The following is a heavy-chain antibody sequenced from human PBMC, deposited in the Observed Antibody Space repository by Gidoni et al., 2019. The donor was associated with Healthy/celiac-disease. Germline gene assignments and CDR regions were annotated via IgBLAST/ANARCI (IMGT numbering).Heavy chain of an antibody. CDR3: ARDGNSGYDLDY. CDR2: IYYSGST. D-gene: IGHD5-12*01. J-gene: IGHJ4*02. CDR1: GCSISSSSYY. V-gene: IGHV4-39*07. Sequence: QLQLQESGPGLVQPSETLSLTCTVSGCSISSSSYYWVWLRQPPGKGLEWIGSIYYSGSTYYNPSLKSRVTISVDTSKNQFSLKLSSVTAADTAVYYCARDGNSGYDLDYWGQGTLVTVSS.